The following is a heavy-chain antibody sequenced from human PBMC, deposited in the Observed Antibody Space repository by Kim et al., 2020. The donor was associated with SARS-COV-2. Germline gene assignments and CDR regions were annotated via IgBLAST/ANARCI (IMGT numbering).Heavy chain of an antibody. CDR2: ISYDGSNK. J-gene: IGHJ4*02. D-gene: IGHD4-17*01. CDR3: KNDYGDYGLDY. CDR1: GFTFSSYG. Sequence: GGSLRLSCAASGFTFSSYGMHWVRQAPGKGLEWVAVISYDGSNKYYADSVKGRFTISRDNSKNTLYLQMNSLRAEDTAVYYCKNDYGDYGLDYWGQGTLVTVSS. V-gene: IGHV3-30*18.